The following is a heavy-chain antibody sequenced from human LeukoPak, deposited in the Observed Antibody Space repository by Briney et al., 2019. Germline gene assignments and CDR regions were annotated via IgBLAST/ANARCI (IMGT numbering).Heavy chain of an antibody. CDR3: ARVEGGYYWGAFDI. CDR2: IYYSGST. V-gene: IGHV4-59*01. D-gene: IGHD3-22*01. J-gene: IGHJ3*02. CDR1: GGSISSYY. Sequence: SETLSLTCTVSGGSISSYYWSWIRQPPGKGLEWIGYIYYSGSTNYNPSLKSRVTISVDTSKNQFSLKLSSVTAADTAVYYCARVEGGYYWGAFDIWGQGTMVTVSS.